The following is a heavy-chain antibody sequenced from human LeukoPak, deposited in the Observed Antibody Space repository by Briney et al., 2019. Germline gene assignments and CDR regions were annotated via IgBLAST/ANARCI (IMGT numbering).Heavy chain of an antibody. CDR3: AGSLGPQTEY. CDR1: GFNFASNW. J-gene: IGHJ4*02. D-gene: IGHD7-27*01. Sequence: GGSLRLSCAASGFNFASNWMHWVRQTPGKGLMWVSRINSGGSGTSYADSVEGRFTISRDNAKNTLYLQMNSLRAEDTAVYYCAGSLGPQTEYWGQGTLVTVSS. V-gene: IGHV3-74*01. CDR2: INSGGSGT.